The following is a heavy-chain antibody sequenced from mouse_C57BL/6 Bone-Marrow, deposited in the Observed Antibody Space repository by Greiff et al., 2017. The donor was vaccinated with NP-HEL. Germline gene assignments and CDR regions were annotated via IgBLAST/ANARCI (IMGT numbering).Heavy chain of an antibody. V-gene: IGHV1-55*01. CDR3: ARNGPDYFDY. J-gene: IGHJ2*01. CDR2: IYPGSGST. Sequence: QVQLHQSGAELVKPGASVKVSCKASGYTFTSYWITWVKQRPGQGLEWMGDIYPGSGSTNYNEKFKSKATLTVDTSSRTAYMQLSSLTSEDSAVYDCARNGPDYFDYWGQGTTLTVSS. CDR1: GYTFTSYW. D-gene: IGHD1-1*02.